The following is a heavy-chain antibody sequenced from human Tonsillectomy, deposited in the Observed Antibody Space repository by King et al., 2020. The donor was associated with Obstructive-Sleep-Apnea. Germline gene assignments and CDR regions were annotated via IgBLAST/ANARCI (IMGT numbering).Heavy chain of an antibody. CDR3: AKEDTIVRGGDYLYALDV. Sequence: VQLVESGGGAVQPGRSLRLSCAASGFTFSSYAMHWVRQAPGKGLEWGAVISYSAINKYYIDSVKGRFTITRDNSENTLYLPMNSLRAEDTAVYYCAKEDTIVRGGDYLYALDVWGQGTTVTVSS. J-gene: IGHJ6*01. D-gene: IGHD3-10*01. CDR1: GFTFSSYA. CDR2: ISYSAINK. V-gene: IGHV3-30*18.